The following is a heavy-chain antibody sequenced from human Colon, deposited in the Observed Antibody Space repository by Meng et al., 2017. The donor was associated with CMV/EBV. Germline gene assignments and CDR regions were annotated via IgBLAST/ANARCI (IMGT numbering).Heavy chain of an antibody. D-gene: IGHD1-14*01. CDR3: ARAPGNYLSPYYFDF. CDR1: GFTFNLYG. J-gene: IGHJ4*02. V-gene: IGHV3-21*01. CDR2: ISGSGGST. Sequence: GESLKISCAASGFTFNLYGMSWVRQAPGKGLEWVSSISGSGGSTYYADSVKGRFTVSRDNAKNSLYLQMDSLRAEDTAVYYCARAPGNYLSPYYFDFWGQGTLVTVSS.